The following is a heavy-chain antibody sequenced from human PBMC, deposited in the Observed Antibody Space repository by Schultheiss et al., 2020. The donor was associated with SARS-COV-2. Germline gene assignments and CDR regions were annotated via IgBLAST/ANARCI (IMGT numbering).Heavy chain of an antibody. CDR2: INHSGST. CDR1: GGSISSSSYY. J-gene: IGHJ5*02. D-gene: IGHD3-9*01. V-gene: IGHV4-39*07. CDR3: ARGLEVYYDILTGYQRRNWFDP. Sequence: SETLSLTCTVSGGSISSSSYYWSWIRQPPGKGLEWIGEINHSGSTNYNPSLKSRVTISVDTSKNQFSLKLSSVTAADTAVYYCARGLEVYYDILTGYQRRNWFDPWGQGTLVTVSS.